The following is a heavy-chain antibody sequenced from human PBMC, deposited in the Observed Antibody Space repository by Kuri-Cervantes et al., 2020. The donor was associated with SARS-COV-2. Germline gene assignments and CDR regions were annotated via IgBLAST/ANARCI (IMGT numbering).Heavy chain of an antibody. J-gene: IGHJ6*02. Sequence: LRLSCAVSGGSISSGGYSWIWIRQPPGKGLEWIGYIYHSGNTYYNPSRKSRVTISVDRSKNQFSLKLSSVTAADTAVYSCARTGWFGENYYGMDVWGQGTTVTVSS. CDR1: GGSISSGGYS. CDR3: ARTGWFGENYYGMDV. D-gene: IGHD3-10*01. CDR2: IYHSGNT. V-gene: IGHV4-30-2*01.